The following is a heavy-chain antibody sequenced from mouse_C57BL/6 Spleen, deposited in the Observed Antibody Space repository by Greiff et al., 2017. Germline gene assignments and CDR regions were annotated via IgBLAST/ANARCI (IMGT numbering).Heavy chain of an antibody. CDR2: ISSGSSTI. CDR1: GFTFSDYG. D-gene: IGHD1-1*01. Sequence: EVMLVESGGGLVKPGGSLKLSCAASGFTFSDYGMHWVRQAPEKGLEWVAYISSGSSTIYYADTVKGRFTISRDNAKNTLFLQMTSLRSEDTAMYYCARPGTTVVARYWYFDVWGTGTTVTVSS. J-gene: IGHJ1*03. CDR3: ARPGTTVVARYWYFDV. V-gene: IGHV5-17*01.